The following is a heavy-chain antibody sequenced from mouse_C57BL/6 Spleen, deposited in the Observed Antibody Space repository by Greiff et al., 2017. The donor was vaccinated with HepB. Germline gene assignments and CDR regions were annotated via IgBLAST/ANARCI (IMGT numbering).Heavy chain of an antibody. CDR1: GFTFSDYY. Sequence: EVQLVESEGGLVQPGSSMKLSCTASGFTFSDYYMAWVRQVPEKGLEWVANINYDGSSTYYLDSLKSRFIISRDNAKNILYLQMSSLKSEDTATYYCARDQGVYAMDYWGQGTSVTVSS. D-gene: IGHD3-2*02. V-gene: IGHV5-16*01. J-gene: IGHJ4*01. CDR2: INYDGSST. CDR3: ARDQGVYAMDY.